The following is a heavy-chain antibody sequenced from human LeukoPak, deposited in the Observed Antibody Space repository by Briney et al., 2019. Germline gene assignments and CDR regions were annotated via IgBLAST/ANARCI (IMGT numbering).Heavy chain of an antibody. Sequence: GGSLRLSCAASGFTFSSYGMHWVRQAPGKGLEWVANIKQDGSEKYYVDSVKGRFTISRDNAKNSLYLQMSSLRAEDTAVYYCARRVWGGWYYFDYWGQGTLVTVSS. CDR2: IKQDGSEK. J-gene: IGHJ4*02. V-gene: IGHV3-7*01. CDR1: GFTFSSYG. D-gene: IGHD6-19*01. CDR3: ARRVWGGWYYFDY.